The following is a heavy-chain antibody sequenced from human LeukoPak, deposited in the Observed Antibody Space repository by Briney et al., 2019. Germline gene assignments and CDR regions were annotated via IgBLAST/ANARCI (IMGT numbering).Heavy chain of an antibody. CDR2: VSAYNGNT. CDR3: ARGQHLNWFDP. V-gene: IGHV1-18*01. CDR1: GGTFSSYA. Sequence: GASVKVSCKASGGTFSSYAISWVRQAPGQGLEWMGWVSAYNGNTNYAQKLQGRVTMTTDTSTSTAYMELRSLRSDDTAVYYCARGQHLNWFDPWGQGTLVTVSS. J-gene: IGHJ5*02. D-gene: IGHD6-13*01.